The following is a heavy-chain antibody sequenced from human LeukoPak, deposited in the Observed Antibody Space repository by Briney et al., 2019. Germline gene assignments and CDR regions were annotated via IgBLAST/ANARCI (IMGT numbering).Heavy chain of an antibody. D-gene: IGHD3-22*01. CDR2: IYYSGST. V-gene: IGHV4-59*01. CDR1: GGSISSDY. J-gene: IGHJ3*02. Sequence: PAETLSLMCNFSGGSISSDYWICVRQPPGKGLEWIGNIYYSGSTNYNPSLKSRVAISVDTSKNQFSLKLNSVTAADTAVYYCARRRDYYDSRGYYAFDIWGHGTMVTVSS. CDR3: ARRRDYYDSRGYYAFDI.